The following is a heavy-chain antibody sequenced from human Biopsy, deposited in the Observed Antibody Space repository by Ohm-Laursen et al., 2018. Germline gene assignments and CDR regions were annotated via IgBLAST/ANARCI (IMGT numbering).Heavy chain of an antibody. V-gene: IGHV1-2*02. CDR2: INPNSGVT. Sequence: SSVKVSCKASGYTFTGYYMHWVRQAPGQGLEWMGWINPNSGVTNYAQRFQGRVTMTRDTSISTAYMELSRLRSDDTAVYYCARDPRYGYGSYFDYWGQGTPVAVPS. J-gene: IGHJ4*02. D-gene: IGHD3-10*01. CDR1: GYTFTGYY. CDR3: ARDPRYGYGSYFDY.